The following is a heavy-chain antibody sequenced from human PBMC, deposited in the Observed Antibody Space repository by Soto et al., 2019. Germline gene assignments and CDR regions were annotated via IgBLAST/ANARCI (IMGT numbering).Heavy chain of an antibody. CDR3: ARRGSGSYSLDYYYGMDV. D-gene: IGHD1-26*01. CDR1: GGSISSSSYY. Sequence: QLQLQESGPGLVKPSETLSLTCTVSGGSISSSSYYWGWIRQPPGKGLEWIGSIYYSGSTYYNPSLTSRVTISVDTSKNQFSLKLSSVTAADTAVYYCARRGSGSYSLDYYYGMDVWGQGTTVTVSS. CDR2: IYYSGST. V-gene: IGHV4-39*01. J-gene: IGHJ6*02.